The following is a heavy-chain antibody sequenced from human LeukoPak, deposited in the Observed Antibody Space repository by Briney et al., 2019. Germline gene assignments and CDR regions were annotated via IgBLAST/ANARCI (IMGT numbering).Heavy chain of an antibody. Sequence: GGSLRLSCAASGFTFSGSTMHWVRQASGKGLEWVGRIRSKADNYATAYGASVKGRFTISRDDSENTAYLQMNSLKTEDTAVYYCTRQWATAGAGPMDFDYWGQGTLVTVYS. CDR1: GFTFSGST. CDR2: IRSKADNYAT. J-gene: IGHJ4*02. CDR3: TRQWATAGAGPMDFDY. V-gene: IGHV3-73*01. D-gene: IGHD6-13*01.